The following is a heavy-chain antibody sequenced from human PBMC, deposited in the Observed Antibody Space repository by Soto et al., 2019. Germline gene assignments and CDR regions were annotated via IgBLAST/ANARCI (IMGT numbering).Heavy chain of an antibody. CDR2: INPTEGRT. CDR3: ARGREYSFGYNWFDP. CDR1: GYPFTSYH. V-gene: IGHV1-46*01. J-gene: IGHJ5*02. D-gene: IGHD5-12*01. Sequence: QVQLVQSGAEVRKPGASLKLSCQTSGYPFTSYHMHWVRQAPGQGLEWMGVINPTEGRTRYSQRFQDRVTMTRDTSTSTVYMELSSLRSEDTATYFCARGREYSFGYNWFDPWAREPWSPSPQ.